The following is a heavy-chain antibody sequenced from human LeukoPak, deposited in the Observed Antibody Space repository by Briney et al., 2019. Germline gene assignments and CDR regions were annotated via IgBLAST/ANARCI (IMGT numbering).Heavy chain of an antibody. D-gene: IGHD2-15*01. CDR1: GYTFTNYG. Sequence: ASVKVSCKTSGYTFTNYGITWVRQAPGQGLEWMGWVSAYGDNTNYVQKIQGRVTMTTDTSTSTAYMELRSLRSDDTAVYYCARDCTGCHGFDYWGQGTLVTVSS. CDR3: ARDCTGCHGFDY. CDR2: VSAYGDNT. J-gene: IGHJ4*02. V-gene: IGHV1-18*01.